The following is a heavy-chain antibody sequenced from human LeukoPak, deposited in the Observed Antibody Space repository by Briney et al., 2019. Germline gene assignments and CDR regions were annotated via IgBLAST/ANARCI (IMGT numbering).Heavy chain of an antibody. V-gene: IGHV3-30-3*01. CDR2: ISYGGSNK. Sequence: GGSLRLSCAASGFTFSSYAMHWVRQAPGKGLEWVAVISYGGSNKYYADSVKGRFTISRDNSKNTLYLQMNSLRAEDTAVYYCARPYCSSTSCHAGPFDHWGQGTLVTVSS. CDR3: ARPYCSSTSCHAGPFDH. D-gene: IGHD2-2*01. CDR1: GFTFSSYA. J-gene: IGHJ4*02.